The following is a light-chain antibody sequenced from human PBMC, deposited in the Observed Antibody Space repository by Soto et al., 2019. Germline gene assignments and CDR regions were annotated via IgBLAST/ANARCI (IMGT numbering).Light chain of an antibody. CDR3: VSFAGGTYV. CDR2: RGT. V-gene: IGLV2-23*01. CDR1: SSDVGAYDA. J-gene: IGLJ1*01. Sequence: SALAQPASVSGSPGQSITISCTGTSSDVGAYDAVSWYQQHPGKAPQVIIYRGTKRPSGVSTRFSGSVSGNTASLTVSGLQAEDEADYYCVSFAGGTYVFGTGTKVTVL.